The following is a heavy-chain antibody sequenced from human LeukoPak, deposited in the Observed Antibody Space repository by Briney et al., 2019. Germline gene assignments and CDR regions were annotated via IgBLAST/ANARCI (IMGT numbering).Heavy chain of an antibody. V-gene: IGHV4-30-4*01. D-gene: IGHD2-2*01. CDR3: ARVGPAGFCTSTSCYPYFDY. CDR1: GGSISSGDYY. CDR2: IYYSGST. Sequence: SETLSLACTVSGGSISSGDYYWSWIRQPPGKGLEWIGYIYYSGSTYYNPSLKSRVTISVDTSKNQFSLKLSSVTAADTAVYYCARVGPAGFCTSTSCYPYFDYWGQGTLVTVSS. J-gene: IGHJ4*02.